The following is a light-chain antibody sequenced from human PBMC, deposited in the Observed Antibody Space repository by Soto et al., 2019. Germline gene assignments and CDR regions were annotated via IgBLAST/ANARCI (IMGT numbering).Light chain of an antibody. Sequence: QSALTQPPSASGSPGQSVTISCTGTSSDVGDYNYVSWYQQHPGKAPKLMIYEVSKRPSGVPDRFSGSKSGNTASLTVSGLQAEDEADYYCSSYAGSNNRVFGTGTKVTL. CDR2: EVS. CDR1: SSDVGDYNY. J-gene: IGLJ1*01. CDR3: SSYAGSNNRV. V-gene: IGLV2-8*01.